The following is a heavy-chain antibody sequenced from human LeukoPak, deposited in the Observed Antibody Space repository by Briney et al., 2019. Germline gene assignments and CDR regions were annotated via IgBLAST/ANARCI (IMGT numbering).Heavy chain of an antibody. D-gene: IGHD6-6*01. Sequence: GGSLRLSCAASGFTFSSSAMSWVRQVPGKGLEWVSGISASGGSTYYADSVKGRFTISRDNAKNSLYLQMNSLRAEDTAVYYCARGTPLYSSSFDYWGQGTLVTVSS. CDR1: GFTFSSSA. J-gene: IGHJ4*02. V-gene: IGHV3-23*01. CDR3: ARGTPLYSSSFDY. CDR2: ISASGGST.